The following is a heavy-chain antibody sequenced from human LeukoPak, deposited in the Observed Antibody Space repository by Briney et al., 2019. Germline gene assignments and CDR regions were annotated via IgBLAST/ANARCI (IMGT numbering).Heavy chain of an antibody. J-gene: IGHJ4*02. D-gene: IGHD6-13*01. Sequence: GRSLRLSCAASGFTLSSYAMHWVRQAPGKGLEWVAVISYDGSNKYYADSVKGRFTISRDNSKNTLYLQMNSLRAEDTAVYYCARSTGGAAAGPDYWGQGTLVTVSS. CDR3: ARSTGGAAAGPDY. CDR2: ISYDGSNK. V-gene: IGHV3-30-3*01. CDR1: GFTLSSYA.